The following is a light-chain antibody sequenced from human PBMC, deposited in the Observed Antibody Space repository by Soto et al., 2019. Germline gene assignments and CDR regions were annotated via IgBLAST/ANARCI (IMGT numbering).Light chain of an antibody. CDR3: MQPLQTPWT. J-gene: IGKJ1*01. CDR1: QSLLYSNGYNY. Sequence: DIVMTQSPLSLPVTPGEPASISCRSSQSLLYSNGYNYLDWYLQKPGQSPQLLIYLGSNRASGVPDRFSGSGSGTDFTLKISRVEAEDVGVYYCMQPLQTPWTFGQGTKVELK. CDR2: LGS. V-gene: IGKV2-28*01.